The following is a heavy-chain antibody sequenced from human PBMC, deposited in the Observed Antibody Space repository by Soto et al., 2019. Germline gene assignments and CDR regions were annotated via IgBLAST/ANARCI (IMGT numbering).Heavy chain of an antibody. D-gene: IGHD3-3*01. J-gene: IGHJ5*02. CDR1: GFAFSIYP. Sequence: GGSLRLSCVASGFAFSIYPMSWVRQAPGEGLQWVSTCSGSGGTTYYADSVKGRFSVSRDNSKNTLYLQMKSLRVDDTAVYYCAKVDYFDFWSGSWFDPWGQGTLVTVSS. CDR2: CSGSGGTT. V-gene: IGHV3-23*01. CDR3: AKVDYFDFWSGSWFDP.